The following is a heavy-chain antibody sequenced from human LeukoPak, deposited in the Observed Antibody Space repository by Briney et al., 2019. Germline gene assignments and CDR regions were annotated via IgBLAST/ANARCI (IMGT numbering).Heavy chain of an antibody. J-gene: IGHJ3*02. CDR2: ISAYNGNT. CDR3: ARDRGGFEDIVLVVYAAYDAFDI. V-gene: IGHV1-18*01. CDR1: GYTFTSYG. D-gene: IGHD2-8*02. Sequence: GASVKVSCKASGYTFTSYGISWVRQAPGQGLEWMGWISAYNGNTNYAQKLQGRVTMTTDTSTSTAYMELRSLRSDDTAVYYCARDRGGFEDIVLVVYAAYDAFDIWGQGTMVTVSS.